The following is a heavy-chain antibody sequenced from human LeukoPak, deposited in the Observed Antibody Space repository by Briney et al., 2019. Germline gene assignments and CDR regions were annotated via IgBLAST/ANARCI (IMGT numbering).Heavy chain of an antibody. D-gene: IGHD5-18*01. Sequence: GGSLRLSGAASGFTFSSYIMNWVRQAPGKGLEWVSSISSSSSYIYYADSVKGRFTISRDNAKNSLYLQMNSLRAEDTAVYYCAREGLGYGDFDYWGQGTLVTVSS. CDR1: GFTFSSYI. CDR2: ISSSSSYI. J-gene: IGHJ4*02. V-gene: IGHV3-21*01. CDR3: AREGLGYGDFDY.